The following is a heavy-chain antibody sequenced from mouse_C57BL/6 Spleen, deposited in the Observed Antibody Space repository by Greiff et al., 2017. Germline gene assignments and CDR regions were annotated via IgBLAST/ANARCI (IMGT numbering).Heavy chain of an antibody. V-gene: IGHV5-6*02. J-gene: IGHJ4*01. CDR3: ARDGYAMDY. CDR2: ISSGGSYT. Sequence: EVKLVDSGGDLVKPGGSLKLSCAASGFTFSSYGMSWVRQTPDKRLEWVATISSGGSYTYYPDSVKGRFTISRDNAKNTLYLQMSSLKSEDTAMYYCARDGYAMDYWGQGTSVTVSS. CDR1: GFTFSSYG.